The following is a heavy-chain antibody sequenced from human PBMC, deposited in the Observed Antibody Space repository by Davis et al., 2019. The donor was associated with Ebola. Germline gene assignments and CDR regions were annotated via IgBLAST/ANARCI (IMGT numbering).Heavy chain of an antibody. V-gene: IGHV1-2*02. Sequence: ASVKVSCKASGYTFTGYYMHWVRQAPGQGLEWMGWINPNSGGTNYAQKFQGRVTMTRDTSISTAYMELSRLRSDDTAVYYCARGTTVTTWPWGYWGQGTLVTVSS. CDR1: GYTFTGYY. D-gene: IGHD4-11*01. CDR3: ARGTTVTTWPWGY. CDR2: INPNSGGT. J-gene: IGHJ4*02.